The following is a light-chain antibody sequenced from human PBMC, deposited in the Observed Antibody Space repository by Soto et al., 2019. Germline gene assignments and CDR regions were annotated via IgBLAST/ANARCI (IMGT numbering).Light chain of an antibody. CDR3: QHYNSYSEA. Sequence: DIQMTQSPSTLSGSVGDRVTITCRASQTISSWLAWYQQKPGKAPKLLIYKASTLKSGVPSRFSGGGSGTEFTLTISSLQPDDFATYYCQHYNSYSEAFGQGTMVELK. V-gene: IGKV1-5*03. J-gene: IGKJ1*01. CDR1: QTISSW. CDR2: KAS.